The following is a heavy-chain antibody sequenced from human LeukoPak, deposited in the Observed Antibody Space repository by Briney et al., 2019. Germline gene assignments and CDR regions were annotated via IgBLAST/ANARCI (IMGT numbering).Heavy chain of an antibody. D-gene: IGHD3-10*02. CDR1: GFTFSSYG. V-gene: IGHV3-48*01. CDR2: LSNTGNI. CDR3: ARRGDSPMIGDH. Sequence: GGSLRLSCAASGFTFSSYGMNWVRQAPGKGLEWLSYLSNTGNIHYAQSVKGRFTISRDNAKSSLYLQMDGLRAVDTAVYYCARRGDSPMIGDHWGQGILVTVAP. J-gene: IGHJ4*02.